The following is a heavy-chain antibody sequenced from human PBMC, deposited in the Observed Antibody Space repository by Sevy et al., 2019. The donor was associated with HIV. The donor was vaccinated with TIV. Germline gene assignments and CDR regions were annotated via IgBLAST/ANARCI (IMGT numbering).Heavy chain of an antibody. J-gene: IGHJ4*02. Sequence: SETLSLTCTVSGASVTSSYWSWIRQPPGKGLEWIAYIYYSGITNYNPYLKSRVTISLDTSKNQFSLKVTSVTAADTAVYYCSSWHENFDSWGQGTLVTVSS. CDR2: IYYSGIT. CDR3: SSWHENFDS. CDR1: GASVTSSY. V-gene: IGHV4-59*02.